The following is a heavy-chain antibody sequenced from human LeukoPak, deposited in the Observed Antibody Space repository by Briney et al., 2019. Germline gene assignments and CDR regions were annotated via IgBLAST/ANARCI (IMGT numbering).Heavy chain of an antibody. CDR2: IYYTGST. CDR3: ARESIAVAGPFTGGMDV. V-gene: IGHV4-59*11. J-gene: IGHJ6*02. CDR1: GDSISSHY. Sequence: SETLSLTCSVSGDSISSHYWSWMRQPPGKGLEWIGYIYYTGSTDYNPSLKSRVTISVGTSKNQFSLKLSSVTAADTAVYYCARESIAVAGPFTGGMDVWGQGTTVTVSS. D-gene: IGHD6-19*01.